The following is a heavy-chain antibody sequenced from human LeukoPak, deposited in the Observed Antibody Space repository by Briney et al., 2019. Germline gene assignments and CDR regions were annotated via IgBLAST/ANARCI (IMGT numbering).Heavy chain of an antibody. CDR3: ARGGYYYDSSGHYAPW. D-gene: IGHD3-22*01. V-gene: IGHV3-7*01. J-gene: IGHJ4*02. CDR1: GFTFSSYW. Sequence: GGSLRLSCAASGFTFSSYWMSWVRQAPGKGLEWVANIKQDGSEKYYVDSVKGRFTISRDNAKNSLYLQMNSLRAEDTAVYYCARGGYYYDSSGHYAPWWGQGTLVTVSS. CDR2: IKQDGSEK.